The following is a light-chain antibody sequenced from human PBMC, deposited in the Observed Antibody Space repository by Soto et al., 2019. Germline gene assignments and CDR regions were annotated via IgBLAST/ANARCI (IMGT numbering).Light chain of an antibody. J-gene: IGKJ2*01. V-gene: IGKV1-39*01. CDR1: QSIRSY. CDR2: GTS. Sequence: DIQMTQSPSSLSASVGDRVTITCRASQSIRSYLNWYQQKPGKAPQVMIYGTSSLQSGVPSRFSGSGSGADFTLAISSLHPEAFATYYCQQSYSTPYTFGQGTKLEIK. CDR3: QQSYSTPYT.